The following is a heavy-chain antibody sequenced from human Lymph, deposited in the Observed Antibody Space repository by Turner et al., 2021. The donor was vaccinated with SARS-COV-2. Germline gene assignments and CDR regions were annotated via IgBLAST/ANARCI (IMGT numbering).Heavy chain of an antibody. CDR2: IYSGGST. V-gene: IGHV3-53*01. Sequence: EVHLVESGGGLIQPGGSLRLSCAASEFTVSSNYMSWVRQAPGKGLEWVSIIYSGGSTFYADSVKGRFTISRDNSKNTLYLQMNSLRAEDTAVYYCARLLPYGDYFDYWGQGTLVTVSS. CDR1: EFTVSSNY. D-gene: IGHD4-17*01. J-gene: IGHJ4*02. CDR3: ARLLPYGDYFDY.